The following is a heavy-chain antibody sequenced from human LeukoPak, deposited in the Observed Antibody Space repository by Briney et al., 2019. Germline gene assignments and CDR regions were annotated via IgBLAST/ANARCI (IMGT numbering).Heavy chain of an antibody. D-gene: IGHD4-11*01. CDR2: ITTSGTTI. CDR1: GFTFSSYE. CDR3: TRTQSFDY. V-gene: IGHV3-48*03. Sequence: PGGSLRLSCAASGFTFSSYEMSWVRQAPGKGLEWVSYITTSGTTIKYADSVKGRFTISRDNANDALYLQMNSLRAEDTAVYYCTRTQSFDYWGQGTLVTVSS. J-gene: IGHJ4*02.